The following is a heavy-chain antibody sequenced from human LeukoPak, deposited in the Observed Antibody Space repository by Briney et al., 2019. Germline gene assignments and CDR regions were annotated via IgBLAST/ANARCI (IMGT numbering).Heavy chain of an antibody. V-gene: IGHV4-4*07. CDR2: IYASGST. J-gene: IGHJ5*02. CDR3: ARDPRSIVGAKHNWFDP. CDR1: GGSISSYY. D-gene: IGHD1-26*01. Sequence: SETLSLTCTVSGGSISSYYWSWIRQPAGKGLEWIERIYASGSTSYNPSLKSRVTMSVDTSKSQFSLKLISVTAADTAVYYCARDPRSIVGAKHNWFDPWGQGTLVTVSS.